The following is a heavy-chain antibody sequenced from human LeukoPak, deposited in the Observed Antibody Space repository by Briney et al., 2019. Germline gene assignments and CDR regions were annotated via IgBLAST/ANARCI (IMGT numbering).Heavy chain of an antibody. Sequence: PSGTLSLTCAVSGGSISSSTWWSWVRQPPGKGLEWIGEISHSVNTNYNPSLKSRVTISVDKSKNQLSLKLSSVTAADTAVYYCGRDPHTISWKDGGDYWGQGTLVTVSS. V-gene: IGHV4-4*02. CDR3: GRDPHTISWKDGGDY. J-gene: IGHJ4*02. CDR1: GGSISSSTW. D-gene: IGHD6-13*01. CDR2: ISHSVNT.